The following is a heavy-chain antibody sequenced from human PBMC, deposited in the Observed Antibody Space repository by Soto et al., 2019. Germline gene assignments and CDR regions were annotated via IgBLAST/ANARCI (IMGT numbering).Heavy chain of an antibody. CDR2: IYATGTA. V-gene: IGHV4-4*07. CDR3: ARIHWAQSSLDY. CDR1: GASISGYY. D-gene: IGHD6-19*01. J-gene: IGHJ4*02. Sequence: SETLSLTCTVSGASISGYYWSWIRKSAGKGLEWIGRIYATGTAYSIPSLNGRLTLSVDSSQTQFSLKLTSVTAADSAFYYCARIHWAQSSLDYWGRGILVTVSS.